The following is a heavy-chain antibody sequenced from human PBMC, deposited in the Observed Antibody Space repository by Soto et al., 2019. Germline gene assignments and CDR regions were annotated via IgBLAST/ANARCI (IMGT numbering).Heavy chain of an antibody. CDR3: ARFVAMVRGVIDYFDY. CDR2: ISAYNGNT. CDR1: GYTFTSYG. J-gene: IGHJ4*02. Sequence: GASVKVSCKASGYTFTSYGISWVRQAPGQGLEWMGWISAYNGNTNYAQKLQGRVTMTTDTSTSTAYMELRSLRSDDTAVYYCARFVAMVRGVIDYFDYWGQGTLVTVSS. D-gene: IGHD3-10*01. V-gene: IGHV1-18*01.